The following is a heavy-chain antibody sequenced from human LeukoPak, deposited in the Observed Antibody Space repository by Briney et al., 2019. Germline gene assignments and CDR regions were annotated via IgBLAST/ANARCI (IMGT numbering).Heavy chain of an antibody. D-gene: IGHD3-10*01. CDR1: GFTFDDYA. Sequence: GGSLRLSCAASGFTFDDYAMHWVRQAPGKGLEYVSAISSNGGSTYYANSVKGRFTISRDNSKNTLYLQMGSLRAEDMAVYYCAREARPRGYFDYWGQGTLVTVSS. CDR3: AREARPRGYFDY. V-gene: IGHV3-64*01. CDR2: ISSNGGST. J-gene: IGHJ4*02.